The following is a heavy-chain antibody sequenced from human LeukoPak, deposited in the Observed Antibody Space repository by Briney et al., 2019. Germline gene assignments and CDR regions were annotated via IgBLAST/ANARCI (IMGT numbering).Heavy chain of an antibody. CDR2: ISGSGGST. CDR3: AKDQITGTAHSPFDP. CDR1: GFAFSSYA. D-gene: IGHD3-10*01. Sequence: GGSLRLSCAASGFAFSSYAMSWVRQAPGKGLEWVSAISGSGGSTYYADSVKGRFTISRDNSKNTLYLQMNSLRAEDTAVYYCAKDQITGTAHSPFDPWGQGTLVTVSS. V-gene: IGHV3-23*01. J-gene: IGHJ5*02.